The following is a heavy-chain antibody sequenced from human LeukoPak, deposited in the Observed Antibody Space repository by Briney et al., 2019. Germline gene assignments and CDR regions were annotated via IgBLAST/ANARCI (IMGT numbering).Heavy chain of an antibody. CDR1: GGTFSSYA. D-gene: IGHD2-2*02. V-gene: IGHV1-69*13. CDR3: VRGVVVPAAISRMTYYMDV. Sequence: PGASVQGSCKASGGTFSSYAISWVRPAPGQGLEWMGGIIPIFGTANYAQKFQGRVTITADESTSTAYMELSSLRSEDTAVYYCVRGVVVPAAISRMTYYMDVWGKGTTVTVSS. J-gene: IGHJ6*03. CDR2: IIPIFGTA.